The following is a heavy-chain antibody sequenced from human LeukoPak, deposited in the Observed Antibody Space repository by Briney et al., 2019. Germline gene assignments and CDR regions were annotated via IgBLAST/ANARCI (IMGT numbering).Heavy chain of an antibody. CDR2: ISGSGGST. J-gene: IGHJ2*01. CDR1: GFTFSSYA. D-gene: IGHD2-15*01. CDR3: ACSGYCSGGNCYLRYWYFDL. V-gene: IGHV3-23*01. Sequence: GGSLRLSCAASGFTFSSYAMSWVRQAPGKGLEWVSAISGSGGSTYYADSVKGRFTISRDNSKNTLYLQMNSLRAEDTAVYYCACSGYCSGGNCYLRYWYFDLWGRGTLVTVSS.